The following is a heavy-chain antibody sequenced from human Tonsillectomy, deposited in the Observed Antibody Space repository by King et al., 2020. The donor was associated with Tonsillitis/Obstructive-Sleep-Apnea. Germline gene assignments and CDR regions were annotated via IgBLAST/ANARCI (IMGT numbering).Heavy chain of an antibody. CDR1: GFSFSNAW. D-gene: IGHD3-22*01. J-gene: IGHJ4*02. V-gene: IGHV3-15*01. CDR2: IKSKTDGGTT. Sequence: VQLVESGGGLVKPGGSLRLSCAASGFSFSNAWMSWVRQAPGKGLEWVGRIKSKTDGGTTDYAAPVKGRFTISRDDSKNTLYLQMNSLKTEDIAVYYCTATYYYDSSGYQYYFDYWGQGTLVTVSS. CDR3: TATYYYDSSGYQYYFDY.